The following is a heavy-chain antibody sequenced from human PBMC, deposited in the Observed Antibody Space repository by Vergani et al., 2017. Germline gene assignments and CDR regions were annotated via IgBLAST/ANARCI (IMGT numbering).Heavy chain of an antibody. V-gene: IGHV3-23*01. Sequence: EVQLLESGGGLVQPGTSLRLSCVVSGFALNRHAMYWVRQAPGKGLEWVSAISGSGGSTYYADSVKGRFTISRDNSKNTLYLQMNSLRAEDTAVYYCAKGVLGYCSSTSCSYYFDYWGQGTLVTVSS. J-gene: IGHJ4*02. CDR2: ISGSGGST. CDR1: GFALNRHA. CDR3: AKGVLGYCSSTSCSYYFDY. D-gene: IGHD2-2*01.